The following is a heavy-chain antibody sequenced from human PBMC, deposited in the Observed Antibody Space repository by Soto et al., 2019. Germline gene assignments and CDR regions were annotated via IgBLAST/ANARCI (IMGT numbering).Heavy chain of an antibody. CDR3: ARGGSDSYYYYGMDV. Sequence: NPSETLSLTCGVFGGSFSNYYWGWIRQPPGKGLEWIGEVNHSGTTNYNPTLKSRVTISVDTSKSQFSLRVTSLTAADTALYYCARGGSDSYYYYGMDVWGQGTTVTVSS. CDR1: GGSFSNYY. J-gene: IGHJ6*02. D-gene: IGHD6-25*01. V-gene: IGHV4-34*01. CDR2: VNHSGTT.